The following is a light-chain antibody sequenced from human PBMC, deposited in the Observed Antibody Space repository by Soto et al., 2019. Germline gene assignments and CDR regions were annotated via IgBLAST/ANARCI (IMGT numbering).Light chain of an antibody. CDR1: SSNIGSNY. V-gene: IGLV1-47*01. CDR2: KNN. J-gene: IGLJ2*01. Sequence: QSALTQPPSASGTPGQRVTISCSGSSSNIGSNYVYWHQQLPGMAPKLLIYKNNQRPSGVPDRFSGSKSGTSASLAISGLRSEDEADYYCATWDDSPSGPIFGGGTKLTVL. CDR3: ATWDDSPSGPI.